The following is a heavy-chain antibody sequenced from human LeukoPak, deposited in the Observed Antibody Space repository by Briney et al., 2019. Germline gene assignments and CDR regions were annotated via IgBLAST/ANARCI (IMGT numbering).Heavy chain of an antibody. CDR3: ARDSSGWTTHYNNFGSGFDY. Sequence: PSETPSLTCTASGGSISSSSYYWVWIRQPPGKGLEWIGSIYYSGSTYYNPSLKSRVTISVDTSKNQFSLKLSSVTAADTAVYYCARDSSGWTTHYNNFGSGFDYWGQGTLVTVSS. V-gene: IGHV4-39*07. D-gene: IGHD6-19*01. CDR1: GGSISSSSYY. CDR2: IYYSGST. J-gene: IGHJ4*02.